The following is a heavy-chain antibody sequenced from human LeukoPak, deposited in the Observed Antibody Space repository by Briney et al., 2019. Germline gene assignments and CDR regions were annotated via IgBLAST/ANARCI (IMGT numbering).Heavy chain of an antibody. CDR3: ARHKGSYSHLDS. Sequence: SYTLSLTCTVSGDSISTSGYYWGWIRPPPGKELEWIGSIYFSGSTYYNPSLKNRVSISVDTSKNQFSLKLTSVTAADTAVYYCARHKGSYSHLDSWGQGTLVTV. J-gene: IGHJ4*02. CDR1: GDSISTSGYY. V-gene: IGHV4-39*01. D-gene: IGHD1-26*01. CDR2: IYFSGST.